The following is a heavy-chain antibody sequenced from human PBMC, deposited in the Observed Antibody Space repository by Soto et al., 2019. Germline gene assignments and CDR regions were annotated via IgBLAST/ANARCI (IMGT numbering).Heavy chain of an antibody. CDR2: FDPEDGET. Sequence: ASVKVSCQVSGYTLTELSMHWVRQAPGKGLEWMGGFDPEDGETIYAQKFQGRVTMTEDTSTDTAYMELSSLRSEDTAVYYCATKVDCSSTSCRSRVSHWFDPWGQGTLVTVSS. CDR1: GYTLTELS. CDR3: ATKVDCSSTSCRSRVSHWFDP. V-gene: IGHV1-24*01. J-gene: IGHJ5*02. D-gene: IGHD2-2*01.